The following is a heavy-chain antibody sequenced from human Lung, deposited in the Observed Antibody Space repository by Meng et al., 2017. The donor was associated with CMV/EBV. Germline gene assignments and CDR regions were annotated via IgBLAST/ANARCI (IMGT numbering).Heavy chain of an antibody. CDR2: VNDCGTT. Sequence: SXTLSLXCRVSDHSFTRDFFWGWVRQPPGKGLELIGVNDCGTTHYNPSLKSRVAISVDTSGTQFSLTLSSVTAADSAIFYCVRHIIVIPGRGYGVDVWGQGTTVTVSS. J-gene: IGHJ6*02. CDR3: VRHIIVIPGRGYGVDV. D-gene: IGHD2-2*01. CDR1: DHSFTRDFF. V-gene: IGHV4-38-2*01.